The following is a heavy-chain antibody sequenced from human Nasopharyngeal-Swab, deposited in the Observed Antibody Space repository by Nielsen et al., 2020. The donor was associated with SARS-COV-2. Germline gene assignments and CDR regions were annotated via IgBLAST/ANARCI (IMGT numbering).Heavy chain of an antibody. D-gene: IGHD1-26*01. V-gene: IGHV1-8*01. CDR1: DYAFTNED. CDR3: ARLGSSLEAFDL. Sequence: ASVKVSCKASDYAFTNEDINWVRQAAGQGLEWMGWINPYTGYTDSAQNFQGRLTMTRNTSRRTVYMELQRLRSEDTVVYYCARLGSSLEAFDLWGQGTMVTVSS. J-gene: IGHJ3*01. CDR2: INPYTGYT.